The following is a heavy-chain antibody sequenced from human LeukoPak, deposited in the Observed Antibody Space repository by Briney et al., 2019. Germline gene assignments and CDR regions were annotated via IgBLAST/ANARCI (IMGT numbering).Heavy chain of an antibody. V-gene: IGHV4-34*01. CDR3: ARAQRWRNFDY. Sequence: SETLSLTCAVYGGSFSGYYWSWIRQPPGKGLEWIGEINHSGSTNYNPSLKSRVTISVDTSKNQFSLKLSSVTAADTAVYYCARAQRWRNFDYWGQGTLATVSS. D-gene: IGHD4-17*01. CDR2: INHSGST. CDR1: GGSFSGYY. J-gene: IGHJ4*02.